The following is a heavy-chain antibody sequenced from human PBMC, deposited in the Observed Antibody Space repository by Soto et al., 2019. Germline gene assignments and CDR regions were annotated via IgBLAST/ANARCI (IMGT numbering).Heavy chain of an antibody. CDR1: GGSISSGGYY. V-gene: IGHV4-31*03. CDR2: IYYSGST. Sequence: SETLSLTCTVSGGSISSGGYYWSWIRQHPGKGLEWIGYIYYSGSTYYNPSLKSRVTISVDTSKNQFSLKLSSVTAADTAVYYCARDRGLQGWFDPWGQGTLVTVS. CDR3: ARDRGLQGWFDP. D-gene: IGHD4-17*01. J-gene: IGHJ5*02.